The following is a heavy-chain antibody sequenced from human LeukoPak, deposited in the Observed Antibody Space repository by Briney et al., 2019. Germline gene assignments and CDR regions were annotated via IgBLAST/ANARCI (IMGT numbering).Heavy chain of an antibody. CDR1: GFTVSSNY. Sequence: PGGSLGLSCAASGFTVSSNYMSWVRQAPGKGLEWVSVIYSGGSTYYADSVKGRFTISRDNSKNTLYLQMNSLRAEDTAVYYCARADAHSSGWYPDAFDIWGQGTMVTVSS. CDR2: IYSGGST. D-gene: IGHD6-19*01. CDR3: ARADAHSSGWYPDAFDI. V-gene: IGHV3-53*01. J-gene: IGHJ3*02.